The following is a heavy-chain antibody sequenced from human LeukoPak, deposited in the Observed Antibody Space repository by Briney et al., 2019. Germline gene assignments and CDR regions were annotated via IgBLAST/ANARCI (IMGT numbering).Heavy chain of an antibody. J-gene: IGHJ4*02. V-gene: IGHV3-21*01. CDR1: GFTFSSYS. Sequence: GGSLRLSCAASGFTFSSYSMNWVRQAPGKGLEWVSSISSSSTYIYYADSVKGRFIISRDNAKNSLFLQLNSLRAEDTAVYYCARGLYSSSWYDFDYWGQGSLVTVSS. CDR2: ISSSSTYI. CDR3: ARGLYSSSWYDFDY. D-gene: IGHD6-13*01.